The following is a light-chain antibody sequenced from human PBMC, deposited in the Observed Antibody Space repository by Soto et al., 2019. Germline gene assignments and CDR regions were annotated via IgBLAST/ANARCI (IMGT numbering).Light chain of an antibody. CDR1: SGSMASNY. V-gene: IGLV6-57*03. CDR3: QSCADIYHVV. CDR2: ETN. Sequence: NFMLAQPDSVSESPGKTVTISCTRISGSMASNYVQWYQQRPGSAPTTVIDETNRRPSGVPERFSGSIDTSSKSASLAISGLQTEDEADDYCQSCADIYHVVFGGGTKLTVL. J-gene: IGLJ2*01.